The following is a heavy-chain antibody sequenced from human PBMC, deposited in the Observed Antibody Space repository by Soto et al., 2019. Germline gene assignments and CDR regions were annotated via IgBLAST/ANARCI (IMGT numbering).Heavy chain of an antibody. V-gene: IGHV4-30-4*01. D-gene: IGHD2-15*01. Sequence: ASETLSLTCTVSGGSISSGDYYWSWIRQPPGKGLEWIGYIYYSGSTYYNPSLKSRVTISVDTSKNQFSLRLSSVTAADTAVYYCARERYCSGGSCYFLNWFDPWGQGTLVTVSS. J-gene: IGHJ5*02. CDR3: ARERYCSGGSCYFLNWFDP. CDR1: GGSISSGDYY. CDR2: IYYSGST.